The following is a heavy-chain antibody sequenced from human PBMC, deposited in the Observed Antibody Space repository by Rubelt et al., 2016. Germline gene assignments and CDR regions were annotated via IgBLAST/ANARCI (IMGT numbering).Heavy chain of an antibody. Sequence: EVQLVESGGGLVKPGGSLRLSCAASGFTVSNNYMAWVRQAPGGGLEWVSLVHPGGTTFYADSLRGRFAISRDDFKNTLFLQMNSLGFEDTAVYYCVRLRWGLFASDDYWGQGTLVTVSS. CDR2: VHPGGTT. D-gene: IGHD2-8*01. CDR3: VRLRWGLFASDDY. CDR1: GFTVSNNY. J-gene: IGHJ4*02. V-gene: IGHV3-66*01.